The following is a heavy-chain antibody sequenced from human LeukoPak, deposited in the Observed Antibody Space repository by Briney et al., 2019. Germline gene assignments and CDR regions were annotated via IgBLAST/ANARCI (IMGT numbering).Heavy chain of an antibody. CDR2: IWYDGSNK. J-gene: IGHJ4*02. D-gene: IGHD3-10*01. CDR3: ARDRVPNTYYYGSGSDY. V-gene: IGHV3-33*08. Sequence: PGGSLRLSCSASGFTFSDYTMHWVRQAPGKGLEWVAVIWYDGSNKYYADSVKGRFTISRDNSKNTLYLQMNSLRAEDTAVYYCARDRVPNTYYYGSGSDYWGQGTLVTVSS. CDR1: GFTFSDYT.